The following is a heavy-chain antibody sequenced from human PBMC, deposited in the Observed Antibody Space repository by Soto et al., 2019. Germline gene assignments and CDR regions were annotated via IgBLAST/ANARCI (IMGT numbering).Heavy chain of an antibody. J-gene: IGHJ6*03. CDR2: ISTTSTYT. D-gene: IGHD2-2*01. V-gene: IGHV3-21*01. CDR3: ARDDGVRSTKVKALDR. Sequence: PWGSLRLSCAASGFTFSRYYMNWFRQAPGEGLEWVSSISTTSTYTHYADSLKGRFTISRDNAKKLLYLEMDSLRAEDTAVYYCARDDGVRSTKVKALDRWGKGT. CDR1: GFTFSRYY.